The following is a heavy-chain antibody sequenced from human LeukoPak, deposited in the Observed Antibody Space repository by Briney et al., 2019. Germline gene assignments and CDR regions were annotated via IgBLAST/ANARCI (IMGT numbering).Heavy chain of an antibody. V-gene: IGHV3-30*18. Sequence: GGSLRLSCAASGFTFSSYGMRWVRQAPGKGLEWVAVISYDGSNKYYADSVKGRFTISRDNSKNTLYLQMNSLRAEDTAVYYCAKDIAGSASGWYVSYWGQGTLVTVSS. J-gene: IGHJ4*02. D-gene: IGHD6-19*01. CDR2: ISYDGSNK. CDR3: AKDIAGSASGWYVSY. CDR1: GFTFSSYG.